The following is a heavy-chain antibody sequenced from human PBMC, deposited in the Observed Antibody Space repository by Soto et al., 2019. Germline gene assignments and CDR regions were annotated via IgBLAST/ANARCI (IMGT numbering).Heavy chain of an antibody. CDR3: ARSKGKGAAAGNLWFDP. CDR1: GYTFTGYY. J-gene: IGHJ5*02. D-gene: IGHD6-13*01. CDR2: INPNSGGT. V-gene: IGHV1-2*02. Sequence: QVQLVQSGAEVKKPGASVKVSCKASGYTFTGYYMHWVRQAPGQGLEWMGWINPNSGGTNYAQKFHGRVTMTRDTSISTAYMELSRLRSDDTAVYYCARSKGKGAAAGNLWFDPWGQVTLVTVYS.